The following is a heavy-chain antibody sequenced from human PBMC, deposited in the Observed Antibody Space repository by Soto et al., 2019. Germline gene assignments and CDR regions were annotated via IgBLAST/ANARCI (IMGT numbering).Heavy chain of an antibody. CDR1: GFTFSSYA. Sequence: QVQLVESGGGVVQPGRSLRLSCAASGFTFSSYAMHWVRQTTGKGLKWAAVISYDGSNKYYADSVKGRFTISRDNSKNTLYLQMNSLRAEDTAGYYCARDGGGNPHYNFEYWGQGTLVTVSS. D-gene: IGHD2-15*01. CDR2: ISYDGSNK. V-gene: IGHV3-30-3*01. CDR3: ARDGGGNPHYNFEY. J-gene: IGHJ4*02.